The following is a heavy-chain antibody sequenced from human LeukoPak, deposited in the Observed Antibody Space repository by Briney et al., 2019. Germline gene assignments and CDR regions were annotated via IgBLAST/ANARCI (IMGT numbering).Heavy chain of an antibody. Sequence: GASVKVSCKASGYTFTSYAMNWVRQAPGQGLEWMGIINPSGGSTSYAQKFQGRVTMTRDMSTSTVYMELSSLRSEDTALYYCARDRRFSTSLFDYWGQGTLVTVSS. CDR2: INPSGGST. CDR3: ARDRRFSTSLFDY. J-gene: IGHJ4*02. CDR1: GYTFTSYA. V-gene: IGHV1-46*01. D-gene: IGHD2-2*01.